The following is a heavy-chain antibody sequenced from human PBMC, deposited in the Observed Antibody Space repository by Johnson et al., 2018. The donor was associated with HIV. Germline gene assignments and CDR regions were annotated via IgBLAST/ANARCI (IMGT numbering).Heavy chain of an antibody. Sequence: QVQLVESGGGVVQPGRSLRLYCAASGFTFSSYAMHWVRQAPGKGLEWVAVISYDGTNKYYADSVKGRFTISRDNSKNTLFLQMNSLRPEDTAVYFCARIRVAVITEVGAFDMWGQGTMVTVSS. CDR1: GFTFSSYA. V-gene: IGHV3-30-3*01. CDR2: ISYDGTNK. CDR3: ARIRVAVITEVGAFDM. D-gene: IGHD3-22*01. J-gene: IGHJ3*02.